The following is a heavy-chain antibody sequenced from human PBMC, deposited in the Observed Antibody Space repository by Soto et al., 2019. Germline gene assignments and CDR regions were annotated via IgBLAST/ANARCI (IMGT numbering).Heavy chain of an antibody. Sequence: PSETLSLTCAVYGGSFSGYYWNWIRQPPGKGLEWIGEINHSGSTNYNPSLKSRVTISVDTSKNQFSLKLSSVTAADTAVYYCARGISSGYYSPRQDFDYWGQGTLVTVSS. J-gene: IGHJ4*02. CDR3: ARGISSGYYSPRQDFDY. CDR1: GGSFSGYY. V-gene: IGHV4-34*01. D-gene: IGHD3-22*01. CDR2: INHSGST.